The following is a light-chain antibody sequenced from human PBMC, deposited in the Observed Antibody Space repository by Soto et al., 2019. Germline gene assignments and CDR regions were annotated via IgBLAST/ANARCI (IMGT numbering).Light chain of an antibody. J-gene: IGLJ1*01. CDR1: TSNIESHT. CDR3: ATWDDSRKGV. Sequence: QSVLTQPASASGTPGQRITISCSGSTSNIESHTVNWYQQVPGTAPRLLINTNNQRPSGVPDRFSGSKSGASASLTISGLQSEDAATYYCATWDDSRKGVFGTGTKVTVL. V-gene: IGLV1-44*01. CDR2: TNN.